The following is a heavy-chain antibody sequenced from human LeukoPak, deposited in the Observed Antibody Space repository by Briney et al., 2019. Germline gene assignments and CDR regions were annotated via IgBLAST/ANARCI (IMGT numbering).Heavy chain of an antibody. D-gene: IGHD3-16*02. Sequence: GASLQISCEGSGSIFTSYWIGWVRQLPGKGLEWMGIIYPGDSDTRYSPSFQGQVTISADKSISTAYLQWSSLKASDTAMYYCARQGSRLGELPFNWFDPWGQGTLVTVSS. J-gene: IGHJ5*02. CDR2: IYPGDSDT. V-gene: IGHV5-51*01. CDR1: GSIFTSYW. CDR3: ARQGSRLGELPFNWFDP.